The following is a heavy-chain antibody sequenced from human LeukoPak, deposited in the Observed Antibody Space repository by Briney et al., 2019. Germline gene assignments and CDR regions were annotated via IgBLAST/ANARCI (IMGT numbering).Heavy chain of an antibody. D-gene: IGHD4-23*01. J-gene: IGHJ4*02. Sequence: GRSLRLSCAASGFTFSSYGMHWVRQAPGKGLEWVAVISYDGSNKYYADSVKGRFTISRDNSKNTLYLQMNSLRAEDTAVYYCAEDAAYGGNSDFDYWGQGTLVTVSS. CDR3: AEDAAYGGNSDFDY. V-gene: IGHV3-30*18. CDR1: GFTFSSYG. CDR2: ISYDGSNK.